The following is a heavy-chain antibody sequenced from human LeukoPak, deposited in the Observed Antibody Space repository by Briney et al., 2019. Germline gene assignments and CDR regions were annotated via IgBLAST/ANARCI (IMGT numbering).Heavy chain of an antibody. Sequence: SQTLSLTCAISGDSVSRNTTAWIWIRQSPSRGLEWLGRIYYRSKWYNDYAVSVKSRITISPDTSKNQFSLQLNSVTPEDTAVYYCARGYGMDVWGQGTTVTVSS. J-gene: IGHJ6*02. V-gene: IGHV6-1*01. CDR1: GDSVSRNTTA. CDR3: ARGYGMDV. CDR2: IYYRSKWYN.